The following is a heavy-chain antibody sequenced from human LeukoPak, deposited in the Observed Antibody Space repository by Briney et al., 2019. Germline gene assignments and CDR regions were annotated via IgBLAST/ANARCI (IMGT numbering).Heavy chain of an antibody. CDR2: IKEDGREK. CDR1: GFRFSSFS. Sequence: GGSLRLSCEASGFRFSSFSMNWVRQAPGKGLEWLADIKEDGREKNYVDSVKGRFTISRDDAKNSVYLQMNSLRVEDTAMYYCARRFELWGRGIVVTVSS. V-gene: IGHV3-7*01. J-gene: IGHJ2*01. CDR3: ARRFEL.